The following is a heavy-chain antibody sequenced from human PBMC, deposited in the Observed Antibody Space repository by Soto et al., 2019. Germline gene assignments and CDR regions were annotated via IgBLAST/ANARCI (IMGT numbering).Heavy chain of an antibody. CDR2: TYYRSKWYN. J-gene: IGHJ6*04. D-gene: IGHD6-19*01. CDR3: ARDLLCSGLPLHYYSCMDV. CDR1: GDSVSSNSAA. V-gene: IGHV6-1*01. Sequence: SQTLSLTCAISGDSVSSNSAAWNWIRQSPSRGLEWLGRTYYRSKWYNDYAVSVKSRITINPDTSKNQFSLQLNSVTPEDTAVYYCARDLLCSGLPLHYYSCMDVWGKGTTVTVFS.